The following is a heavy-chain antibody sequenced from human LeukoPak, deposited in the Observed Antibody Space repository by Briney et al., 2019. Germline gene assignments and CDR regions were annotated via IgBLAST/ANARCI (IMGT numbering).Heavy chain of an antibody. J-gene: IGHJ4*02. CDR2: MSGDGVYT. Sequence: GGSLRLSCAASGFTFSSYAMTWVRQTPEKGLEWVSAMSGDGVYTYYTDSVRGRFISSRDNSKNTLFLQMNSLRVEDTAVYYCARDYKYAFDNWGQGTLVTVSS. D-gene: IGHD5-24*01. CDR3: ARDYKYAFDN. V-gene: IGHV3-23*01. CDR1: GFTFSSYA.